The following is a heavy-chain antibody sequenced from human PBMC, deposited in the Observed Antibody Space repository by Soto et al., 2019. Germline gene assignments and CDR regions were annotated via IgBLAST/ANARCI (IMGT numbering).Heavy chain of an antibody. D-gene: IGHD3-22*01. CDR2: ISSSGSTI. CDR3: ARGRGYYYDSSGYSDY. CDR1: GFTFSNYY. Sequence: PGGTLRLSCAASGFTFSNYYMSWIRQGPGKGLEWVSYISSSGSTIYYADSVKGRFTISRDNAKNSLYLQMNSLRAEDTAVYYCARGRGYYYDSSGYSDYWGQGTLVTVSS. J-gene: IGHJ4*02. V-gene: IGHV3-11*01.